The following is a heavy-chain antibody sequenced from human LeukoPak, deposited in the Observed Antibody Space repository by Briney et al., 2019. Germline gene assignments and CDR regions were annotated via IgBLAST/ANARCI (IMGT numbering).Heavy chain of an antibody. CDR1: GGTFSSYA. J-gene: IGHJ4*02. Sequence: ASVKVACKASGGTFSSYAISWVRQAPEQGLEWVGGIIPIFGTANYAQKFQGRVTITADESTSTAYMELSSLRSEDTAVYYCARDYYGSGSPLRYWGQGTLVTVSS. V-gene: IGHV1-69*13. D-gene: IGHD3-10*01. CDR2: IIPIFGTA. CDR3: ARDYYGSGSPLRY.